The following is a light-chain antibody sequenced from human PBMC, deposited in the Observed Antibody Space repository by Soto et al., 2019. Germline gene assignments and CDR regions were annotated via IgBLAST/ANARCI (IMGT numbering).Light chain of an antibody. J-gene: IGKJ1*01. CDR1: QSISSW. Sequence: DIQMTQSPSIVSASVGDRVTITCRASQSISSWLAWYQQKPGKAPKILIYKASSLESGVPLRFSGSGSGTEFTLTISSLQPDDFATYYCQQYNGYRWTFGQGTKVEIK. CDR3: QQYNGYRWT. V-gene: IGKV1-5*03. CDR2: KAS.